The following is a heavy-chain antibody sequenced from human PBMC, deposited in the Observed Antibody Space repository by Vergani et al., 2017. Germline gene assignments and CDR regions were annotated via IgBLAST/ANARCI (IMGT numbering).Heavy chain of an antibody. Sequence: QVQLQESGPGLVKPSETLSLTCTVSGGSISSYYWSWIRQPPGKGLEWIGEINHSGSTNYNPSLKSRVTISVDTSKNQFSLKLSSVTAADTAVYYCARRVGSTSPNVWGKGTTVTVSS. D-gene: IGHD2-2*01. CDR1: GGSISSYY. J-gene: IGHJ6*04. CDR3: ARRVGSTSPNV. CDR2: INHSGST. V-gene: IGHV4-34*01.